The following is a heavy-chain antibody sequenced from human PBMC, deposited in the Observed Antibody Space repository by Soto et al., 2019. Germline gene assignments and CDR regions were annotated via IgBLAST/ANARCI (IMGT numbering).Heavy chain of an antibody. J-gene: IGHJ6*02. CDR2: ISYDGSNK. D-gene: IGHD1-1*01. CDR1: GFTFSSYA. CDR3: ARDRLRYNCNDYTYYSHGMDV. Sequence: QVQLVESGGGVVQPGRSLRLSCAASGFTFSSYAMHWVRQAPAKGLEWVAVISYDGSNKYYADSVKGRFTISKDTPKNTLSLQMSSLRAQDTAVYYCARDRLRYNCNDYTYYSHGMDVWGQGTTVTVSS. V-gene: IGHV3-30-3*01.